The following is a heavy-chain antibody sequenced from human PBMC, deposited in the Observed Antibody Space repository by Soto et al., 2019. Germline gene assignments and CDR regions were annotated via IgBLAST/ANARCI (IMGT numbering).Heavy chain of an antibody. V-gene: IGHV3-30*03. Sequence: QVQLVESGGGVVQPGRSLRLSCAASGFTFSSYGMHWVRQAPGKGLEWVAVISYDGSNKYYADSVKGRFTISRDNSKNTLYLQMNSLRAEDTAEYYCASPSIDYWGQGTLVTVSS. CDR3: ASPSIDY. CDR2: ISYDGSNK. J-gene: IGHJ4*02. CDR1: GFTFSSYG.